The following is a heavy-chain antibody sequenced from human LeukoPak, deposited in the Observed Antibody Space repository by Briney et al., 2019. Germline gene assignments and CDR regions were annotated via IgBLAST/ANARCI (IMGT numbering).Heavy chain of an antibody. CDR3: ARGPLYYYYYYYMDV. CDR2: INPNSGGT. CDR1: GYTFTGYY. J-gene: IGHJ6*03. V-gene: IGHV1-2*02. Sequence: ASVKVSCKASGYTFTGYYMHWVRQAPGQGLEWMGWINPNSGGTNYAQKFQGRVTITRNTSISTAYMELSSLRSEDTAVYYCARGPLYYYYYYYMDVWGKGTTVTVSS.